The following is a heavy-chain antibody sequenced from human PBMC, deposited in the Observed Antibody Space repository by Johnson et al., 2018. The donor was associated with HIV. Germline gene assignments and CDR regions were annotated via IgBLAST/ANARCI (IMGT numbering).Heavy chain of an antibody. CDR1: GFTFSSYG. J-gene: IGHJ3*02. V-gene: IGHV3-30*18. CDR2: VSYDESNK. CDR3: AKVRDGYNSVGVAFDI. Sequence: QVQLVESGGGVVQPGRSLRLSCAASGFTFSSYGMHWVRQAPGKGLEWVAVVSYDESNKYYADSVNGRFTISRDNSKNTLYLQMNSLRAEDTAVYYCAKVRDGYNSVGVAFDIWGQGTMVTVSS. D-gene: IGHD5-24*01.